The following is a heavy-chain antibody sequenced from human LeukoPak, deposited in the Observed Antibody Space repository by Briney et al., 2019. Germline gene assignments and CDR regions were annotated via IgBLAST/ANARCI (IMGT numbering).Heavy chain of an antibody. V-gene: IGHV3-53*01. J-gene: IGHJ4*02. CDR2: IYSGGST. CDR3: ARSPNYGDYLLDY. D-gene: IGHD4-17*01. CDR1: GFTVSSNY. Sequence: PGGSLRLSCAASGFTVSSNYMSWVRQAPGKGLEWVSVIYSGGSTYYADSVKGRFTISRDNSKNTLYLQMNSLRAEDTAVYYCARSPNYGDYLLDYWGQGTLVTVSS.